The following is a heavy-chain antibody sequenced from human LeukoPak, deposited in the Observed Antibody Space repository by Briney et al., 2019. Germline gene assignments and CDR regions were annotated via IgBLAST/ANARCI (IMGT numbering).Heavy chain of an antibody. J-gene: IGHJ6*03. CDR1: GYIFTNYW. CDR3: ARARYCSSTSCPSPYYYYYMDV. CDR2: IYPGDSDT. Sequence: GESLKISCKGSGYIFTNYWNGWVRQMPGKGLEWMGIIYPGDSDTRYSPSFQGQVTISADKSISTAYLQWSSLKASDTAMYYCARARYCSSTSCPSPYYYYYMDVWGKGTTVTVSS. D-gene: IGHD2-2*01. V-gene: IGHV5-51*06.